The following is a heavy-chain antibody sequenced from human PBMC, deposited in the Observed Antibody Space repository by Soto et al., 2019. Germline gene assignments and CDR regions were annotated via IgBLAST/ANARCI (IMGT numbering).Heavy chain of an antibody. CDR2: ISSTGSGT. Sequence: GGSLRLSCAASGFTFSSYEMHWVRQAPGKGLEWISYISSTGSGTHYADSVKGRFTMSRDNTKNSVSLQMSSLRAEDTAVYYCVRDLHEPLPTDALRVAHWGQGTQVTLSS. J-gene: IGHJ4*02. V-gene: IGHV3-48*03. CDR1: GFTFSSYE. CDR3: VRDLHEPLPTDALRVAH. D-gene: IGHD2-15*01.